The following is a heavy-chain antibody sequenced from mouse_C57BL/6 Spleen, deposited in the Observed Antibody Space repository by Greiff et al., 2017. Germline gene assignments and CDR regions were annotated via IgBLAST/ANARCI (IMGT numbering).Heavy chain of an antibody. V-gene: IGHV1-39*01. J-gene: IGHJ4*01. Sequence: VQLKESGPELVKPGASVKISCKASGYSFTDYNMNWVKQSNGKSLEWIGVINPNYGTTSYNQKFKGKATLTVDQSSSTAYMQLNSLTSEDSAVYYWARWRDGYYEAMDYWGQGTSVTVSS. CDR1: GYSFTDYN. CDR2: INPNYGTT. CDR3: ARWRDGYYEAMDY. D-gene: IGHD2-3*01.